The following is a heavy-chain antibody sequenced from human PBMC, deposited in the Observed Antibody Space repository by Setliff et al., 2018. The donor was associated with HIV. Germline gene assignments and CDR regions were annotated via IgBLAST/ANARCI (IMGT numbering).Heavy chain of an antibody. CDR2: FDPEDGET. CDR1: GYTLTELS. CDR3: ATDQISDGSGSYPKSYFDY. Sequence: ASVKVSCKVSGYTLTELSMHWVRQAPGKGLEWRGGFDPEDGETIYAQKFQGRVTMTEDTSTDTAYMELSSLRSEDTAVYYCATDQISDGSGSYPKSYFDYWGQGTLVTISS. J-gene: IGHJ4*02. D-gene: IGHD3-10*01. V-gene: IGHV1-24*01.